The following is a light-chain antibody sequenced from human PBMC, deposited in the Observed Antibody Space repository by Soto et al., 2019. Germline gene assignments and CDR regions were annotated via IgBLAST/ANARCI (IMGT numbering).Light chain of an antibody. V-gene: IGLV2-11*01. CDR2: DVS. CDR1: SSDVGGHNY. Sequence: QSALTQPRSVSGSPGQSVTISCTGTSSDVGGHNYVSWYQQHPGKAPKLMIYDVSKRPSGVPDRFSGSKSGNTASLTISGLQAEDEADYYCCSYAGSYVFGTGTQLTVL. J-gene: IGLJ7*01. CDR3: CSYAGSYV.